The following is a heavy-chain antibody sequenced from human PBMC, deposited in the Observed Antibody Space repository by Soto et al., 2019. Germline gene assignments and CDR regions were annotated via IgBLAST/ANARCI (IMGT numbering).Heavy chain of an antibody. CDR2: ISADGSDK. Sequence: QVQLVESGGGVVQPGRSLRLSCAASGFTFSNFGMHWVRQAPGKGLEWVAAISADGSDKYFSGSVKGRFTISRDNSKNTMFLQMNSLRVEDTAVYCCVKGSAVARQELDYWGQGTLVTDSS. D-gene: IGHD3-3*01. V-gene: IGHV3-30*18. J-gene: IGHJ4*02. CDR3: VKGSAVARQELDY. CDR1: GFTFSNFG.